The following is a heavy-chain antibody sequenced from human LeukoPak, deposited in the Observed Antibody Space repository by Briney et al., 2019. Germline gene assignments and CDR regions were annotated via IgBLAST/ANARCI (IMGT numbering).Heavy chain of an antibody. CDR1: GYSFTSYW. CDR3: ARNLYAVAGTQAFDI. J-gene: IGHJ3*02. V-gene: IGHV5-51*01. Sequence: GESLKISCKGSGYSFTSYWIGWVRQMPGKGLEWMGIIYPGDSDTRYSPSFQGQVTISADKSISTAYLQWSSLKASDTAMYYCARNLYAVAGTQAFDIWGQGTMVTVSS. D-gene: IGHD6-19*01. CDR2: IYPGDSDT.